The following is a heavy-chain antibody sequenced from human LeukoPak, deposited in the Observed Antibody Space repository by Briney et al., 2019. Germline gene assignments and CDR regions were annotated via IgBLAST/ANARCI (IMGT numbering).Heavy chain of an antibody. CDR1: GGSISSSSYY. J-gene: IGHJ1*01. D-gene: IGHD5-18*01. V-gene: IGHV4-39*07. CDR3: ARAPLGYSYGWGWGPQYFQH. CDR2: IYYSGST. Sequence: SETLSLTCTVSGGSISSSSYYWGWIRQPPGKGLEWIGSIYYSGSTYYNPSLKSRVTISVDTSKNQFSLKLSSVTAADTAVYYCARAPLGYSYGWGWGPQYFQHWGQGTLVTVSS.